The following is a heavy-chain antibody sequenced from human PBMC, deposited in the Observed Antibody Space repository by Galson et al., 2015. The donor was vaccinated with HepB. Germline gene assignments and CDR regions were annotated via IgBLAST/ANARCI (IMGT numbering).Heavy chain of an antibody. J-gene: IGHJ4*02. CDR1: GFTFNWFA. Sequence: SLRLSCAASGFTFNWFAMSWVRQAPGKGLEWVSSIYGGGNDPYYAYSVKGRFTISRNNSKNTLYLQINSLQSEDTAVYYCAKMDGQVTAYYNFDSWGQGTLVTVSS. V-gene: IGHV3-23*01. D-gene: IGHD3-9*01. CDR3: AKMDGQVTAYYNFDS. CDR2: IYGGGNDP.